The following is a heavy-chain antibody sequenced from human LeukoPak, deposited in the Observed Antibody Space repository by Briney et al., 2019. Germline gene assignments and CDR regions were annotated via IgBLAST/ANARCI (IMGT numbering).Heavy chain of an antibody. CDR3: AISGGYWAWAH. V-gene: IGHV3-23*01. CDR1: GFTFSSYG. CDR2: ISGSGGST. J-gene: IGHJ4*02. D-gene: IGHD1-26*01. Sequence: GGTLRLSCAASGFTFSSYGMSWVRQAPGKGLEWVSAISGSGGSTCYADSVKGRFTISRDNSKNTLYLQMSSLRAEDTAVYYCAISGGYWAWAHWGQGTLVTVSS.